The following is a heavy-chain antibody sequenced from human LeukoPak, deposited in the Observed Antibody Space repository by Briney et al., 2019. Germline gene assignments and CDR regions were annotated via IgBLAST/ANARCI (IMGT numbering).Heavy chain of an antibody. CDR1: GGSISSSSYY. D-gene: IGHD3-10*01. Sequence: SETLSLTCTVSGGSISSSSYYWGWIRQPPGKGLEWIGTIYYSGSTYYNPSLKSRVTISVDTSKNQFSLKLSSVTAADTAVYYCARHRAYYYGTYYFDYWGQGTLVAVSS. J-gene: IGHJ4*02. CDR3: ARHRAYYYGTYYFDY. V-gene: IGHV4-39*01. CDR2: IYYSGST.